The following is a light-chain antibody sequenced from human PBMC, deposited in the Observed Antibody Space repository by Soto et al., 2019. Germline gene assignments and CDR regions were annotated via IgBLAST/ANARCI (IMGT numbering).Light chain of an antibody. V-gene: IGKV3-20*01. J-gene: IGKJ2*01. CDR1: QSVSRSY. CDR3: QQDGSSPYT. CDR2: IAS. Sequence: EVVLTQSPGTLSLSPGERATLSCWASQSVSRSYLAWYQQKPGQAPRLLIYIASSRATGIPDRFSGSGSGTDFTLTISRLEPEDFAMYYCQQDGSSPYTFGHGTKLEIK.